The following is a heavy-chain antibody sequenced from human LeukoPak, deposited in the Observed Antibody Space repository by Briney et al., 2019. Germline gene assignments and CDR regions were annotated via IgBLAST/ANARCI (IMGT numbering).Heavy chain of an antibody. CDR3: AREEYQVLSGKMAGRIDY. J-gene: IGHJ4*02. D-gene: IGHD2-2*01. Sequence: ASVKVSCKASGYTFSSYGISWVRQAPGQGLEWMGWISGYNGNTNYAQKLQGRVTMTTDTSTSTAYMELRSLRSDDTAVYYCAREEYQVLSGKMAGRIDYWGQGTLVTVSS. V-gene: IGHV1-18*01. CDR2: ISGYNGNT. CDR1: GYTFSSYG.